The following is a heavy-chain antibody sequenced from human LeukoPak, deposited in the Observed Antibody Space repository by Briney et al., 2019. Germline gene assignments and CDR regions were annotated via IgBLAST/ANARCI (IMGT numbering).Heavy chain of an antibody. J-gene: IGHJ3*02. V-gene: IGHV1-18*01. CDR2: ITPYNGNT. CDR1: GYTFTNFG. Sequence: ASVKVSCKASGYTFTNFGISWVRQAPGQGLEWMGWITPYNGNTNYAQKLQGRVTLTTDTSTSTAYMELRSLRSDDTAVYYCAREPSSGWYPGGDAFDIWGQGTMVTVSS. CDR3: AREPSSGWYPGGDAFDI. D-gene: IGHD6-19*01.